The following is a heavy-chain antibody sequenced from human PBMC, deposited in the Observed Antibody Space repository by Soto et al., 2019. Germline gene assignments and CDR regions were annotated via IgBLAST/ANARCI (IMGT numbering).Heavy chain of an antibody. CDR1: GGTFSSYA. D-gene: IGHD3-16*01. CDR2: IIPIFGTA. J-gene: IGHJ4*02. Sequence: GASVKVSCKASGGTFSSYAISWVRQAPGQGLEWMGGIIPIFGTANCAQKFQGRVTITADESTSTAYMELSSLRSEDTAVYYCARGFRGTDPLSPPPAPDYWGQGTLVTVSS. CDR3: ARGFRGTDPLSPPPAPDY. V-gene: IGHV1-69*13.